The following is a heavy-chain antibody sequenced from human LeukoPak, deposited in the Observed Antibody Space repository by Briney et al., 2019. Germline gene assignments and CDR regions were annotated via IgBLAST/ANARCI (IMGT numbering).Heavy chain of an antibody. D-gene: IGHD2-2*01. CDR2: ISNNGDTI. Sequence: SGGSLRLSCAASGFTFSSYAMSWVRQAPGKGLEWISYISNNGDTIYYADSVKGRFTISRDNAKNSLFLQMNSLSAEDTAVYYCARDPQAWEVPLDSWGQGTLVTVSS. J-gene: IGHJ4*02. CDR1: GFTFSSYA. CDR3: ARDPQAWEVPLDS. V-gene: IGHV3-48*04.